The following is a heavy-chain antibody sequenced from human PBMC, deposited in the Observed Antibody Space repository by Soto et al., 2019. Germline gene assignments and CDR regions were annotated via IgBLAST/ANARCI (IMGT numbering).Heavy chain of an antibody. CDR1: GGSIRSSNYY. CDR2: IYYSGDT. V-gene: IGHV4-39*01. J-gene: IGHJ4*02. D-gene: IGHD6-13*01. Sequence: PSETLSLTCTVSGGSIRSSNYYWAWVRQPPGKGLSWIANIYYSGDTYFHPSLRSRLTVSVDTSKNQFSLKLSPLTAADTAMYYCASLQVPGNFDYWGQGTLVTVSS. CDR3: ASLQVPGNFDY.